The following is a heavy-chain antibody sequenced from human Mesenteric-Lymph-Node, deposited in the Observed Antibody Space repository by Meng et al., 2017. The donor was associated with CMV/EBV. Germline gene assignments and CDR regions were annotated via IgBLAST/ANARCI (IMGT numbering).Heavy chain of an antibody. CDR3: ARGGLSSTWYSSLDY. J-gene: IGHJ4*02. CDR1: GGIFYSYA. CDR2: ILPIFRTP. Sequence: SGGIFYSYAISWVRQAPGQGLEWMGGILPIFRTPNYAQKFQDRVTITADESTSTAYLEVTSLRSEDTAVYYCARGGLSSTWYSSLDYWGQGTLVTVSS. D-gene: IGHD6-13*01. V-gene: IGHV1-69*01.